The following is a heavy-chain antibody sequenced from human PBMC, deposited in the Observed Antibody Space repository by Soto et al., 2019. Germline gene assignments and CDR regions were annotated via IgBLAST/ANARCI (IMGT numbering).Heavy chain of an antibody. V-gene: IGHV3-30*14. CDR2: ISSDGNNK. Sequence: GGSLRLSCAASGFTFSTYVMHWVRQAPGKGLEWVAHISSDGNNKYYADSVKGRFIISRDHSQNTVYLQMDSLRGDDTALYYCAREGAVALDYWGRGTLVTVSS. J-gene: IGHJ4*02. CDR3: AREGAVALDY. D-gene: IGHD6-19*01. CDR1: GFTFSTYV.